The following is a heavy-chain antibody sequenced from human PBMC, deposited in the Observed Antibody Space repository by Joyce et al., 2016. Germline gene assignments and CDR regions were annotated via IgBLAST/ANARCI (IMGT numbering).Heavy chain of an antibody. V-gene: IGHV4-39*01. CDR1: RDSISSSSHY. Sequence: QLQLQESGPGLVMPSETLSLTCTVSRDSISSSSHYWGWIRQPPGKGPQWIGSLSYGGSSYYNPSLKSRVIISEDTSKKQISLEMKSVTASDTAIYYCARRLHNWFVRWGQGILVTVSS. CDR2: LSYGGSS. CDR3: ARRLHNWFVR. J-gene: IGHJ5*02.